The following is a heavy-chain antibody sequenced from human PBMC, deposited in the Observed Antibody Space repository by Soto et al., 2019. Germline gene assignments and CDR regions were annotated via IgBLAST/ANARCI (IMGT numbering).Heavy chain of an antibody. Sequence: SETLSLTCTVSGGFISSGDYYWSWIRQHPGKGLEWIGYIYNTGSTDYSPSLKSRLTMSVDTAKNQFSLKLTSVTAADAAVYFCARACRYTSSWFWFDPWGQGTPVTVSS. CDR3: ARACRYTSSWFWFDP. CDR1: GGFISSGDYY. J-gene: IGHJ5*02. CDR2: IYNTGST. V-gene: IGHV4-31*03. D-gene: IGHD6-13*01.